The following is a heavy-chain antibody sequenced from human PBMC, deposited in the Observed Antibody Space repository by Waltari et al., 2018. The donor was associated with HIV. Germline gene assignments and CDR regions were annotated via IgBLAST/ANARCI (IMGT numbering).Heavy chain of an antibody. CDR3: ARGAPGHYCSGGSCPYFDY. J-gene: IGHJ4*02. CDR2: VNPYSGNT. V-gene: IGHV1-8*02. CDR1: GYTFTSCD. Sequence: QVQLVQSGAEVRKPGASVKVSCKASGYTFTSCDVNWVRQAPGQGLEWMGWVNPYSGNTGYAKNVQGRVTMTRNTSISTAYMELSGLRSEDTAVYYCARGAPGHYCSGGSCPYFDYWGQGSLVTVSS. D-gene: IGHD2-15*01.